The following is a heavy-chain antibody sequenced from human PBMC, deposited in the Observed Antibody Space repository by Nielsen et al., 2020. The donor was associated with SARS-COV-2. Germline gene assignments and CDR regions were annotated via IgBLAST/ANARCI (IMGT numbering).Heavy chain of an antibody. Sequence: ETLSLTCGVYGGSFSEYYWTWVRQAPGKGLEWVSTFGVPRPNTYYADSVKGRFTISRDNSKNTLYLQMDSLRADDTAVYYCARNEAAPGMETNWYDHWGQGTPVTVSS. D-gene: IGHD6-13*01. CDR1: GGSFSEYY. V-gene: IGHV3-23*01. J-gene: IGHJ5*02. CDR3: ARNEAAPGMETNWYDH. CDR2: FGVPRPNT.